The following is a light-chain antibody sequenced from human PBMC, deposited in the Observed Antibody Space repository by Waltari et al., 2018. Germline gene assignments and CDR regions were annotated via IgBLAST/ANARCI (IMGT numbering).Light chain of an antibody. Sequence: EIVLTQSPGTLSLSPGERATLSCRASQSVNSSYLAWYQQKPGQAPRLLIYGASCRATGIPDRFSGGGSGTDFTLTISRLEPEDFAVYYCQRYGSSSVTFGQGTKLEIK. CDR1: QSVNSSY. CDR3: QRYGSSSVT. J-gene: IGKJ2*01. CDR2: GAS. V-gene: IGKV3-20*01.